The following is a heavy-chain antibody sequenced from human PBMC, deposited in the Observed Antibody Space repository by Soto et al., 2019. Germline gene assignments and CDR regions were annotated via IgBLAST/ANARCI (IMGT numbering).Heavy chain of an antibody. CDR2: INPGDSDT. D-gene: IGHD4-4*01. Sequence: GQSLKISCMGSVYSFTSYWICWVRQMPGKDLEWVGIINPGDSDTRYSPSFQGQVTISADKSISTAYLQWSSLKASDTAMYYCARRCTTSNYYSRWGQGSPVSVSS. J-gene: IGHJ4*02. CDR3: ARRCTTSNYYSR. CDR1: VYSFTSYW. V-gene: IGHV5-51*01.